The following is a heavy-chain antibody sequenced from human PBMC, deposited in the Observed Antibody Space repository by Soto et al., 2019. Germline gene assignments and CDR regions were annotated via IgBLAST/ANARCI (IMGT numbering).Heavy chain of an antibody. J-gene: IGHJ6*02. V-gene: IGHV3-7*01. Sequence: EVQLVESGGGLVQPGGSLRLSCVDSGFTFSSYWMSWVRQAPVKGLEWVGHIKQDGSEENYVDYLKGRFTISRDNAKNSMHPQMNRLRAEDTAVYSWARIAATGRGWDVWGQGTTFVVSS. CDR1: GFTFSSYW. CDR2: IKQDGSEE. D-gene: IGHD6-13*01. CDR3: ARIAATGRGWDV.